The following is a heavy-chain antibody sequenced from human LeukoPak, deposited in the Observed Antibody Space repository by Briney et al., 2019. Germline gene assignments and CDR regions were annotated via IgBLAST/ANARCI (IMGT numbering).Heavy chain of an antibody. Sequence: GGSLRLSCVASGFTFGKYWMSWVRQAPGKGLEWVANLKLDGSEKNYVDSVKGRFTISRDNTKNSLYLQMNSLRAEDTAIYYCARVGSRYCSGANCYDGFWGQGTLVSVSS. CDR1: GFTFGKYW. D-gene: IGHD2-15*01. J-gene: IGHJ4*02. CDR2: LKLDGSEK. CDR3: ARVGSRYCSGANCYDGF. V-gene: IGHV3-7*04.